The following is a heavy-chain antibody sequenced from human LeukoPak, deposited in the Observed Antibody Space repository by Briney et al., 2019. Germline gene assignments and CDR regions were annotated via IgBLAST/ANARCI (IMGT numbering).Heavy chain of an antibody. CDR2: IYSSGST. D-gene: IGHD2-15*01. CDR1: GGSISSYY. CDR3: AREGYCSGGSCLIDY. V-gene: IGHV4-59*12. J-gene: IGHJ4*02. Sequence: SETLSLTCTVSGGSISSYYWSWIRQPPGKGLEWIGYIYSSGSTNYNPSFKSRVTMSVDTSKNQFSLKLSSVTAADTAVYYCAREGYCSGGSCLIDYWGQGTLVTVSS.